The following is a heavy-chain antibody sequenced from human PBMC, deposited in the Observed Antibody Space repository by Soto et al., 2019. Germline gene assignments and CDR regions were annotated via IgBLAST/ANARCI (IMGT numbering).Heavy chain of an antibody. J-gene: IGHJ5*02. Sequence: GGSLRLSCAASGFTFSSYAMHWVRQAPGKGLEWVAVISYDGSNKYYADSVKGRFTISRDNSKNTLYLQMNSLRAEDTAVYYCAREQWQQLANWFDPWGQGTLVTVSS. CDR3: AREQWQQLANWFDP. CDR1: GFTFSSYA. V-gene: IGHV3-30*04. CDR2: ISYDGSNK. D-gene: IGHD6-13*01.